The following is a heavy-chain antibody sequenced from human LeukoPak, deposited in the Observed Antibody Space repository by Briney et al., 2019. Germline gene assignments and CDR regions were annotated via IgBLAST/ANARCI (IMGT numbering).Heavy chain of an antibody. J-gene: IGHJ6*02. CDR2: IYYSGST. V-gene: IGHV4-30-4*01. CDR1: GGSISSGDYY. CDR3: AREEYSSSSGYYYYGMDV. Sequence: SQTLSLTCTVSGGSISSGDYYWSWIRQPPGKGLEWIGYIYYSGSTYYNPSLKSRVTISVDTSKNQFSLKLSSVTAADTVVYYCAREEYSSSSGYYYYGMDVWGQGTTVTVSS. D-gene: IGHD6-6*01.